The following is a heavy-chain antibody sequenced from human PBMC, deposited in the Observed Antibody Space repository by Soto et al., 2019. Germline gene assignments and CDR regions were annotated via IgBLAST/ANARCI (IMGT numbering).Heavy chain of an antibody. Sequence: PSETLSLTCAVYGGSFSGYDWSWIRQPPGKGLEWIGEINHSGSTNYNPSLKSRVTISVDTSKNQFSLKLSSVTAADTAVYYCARGARITIFGVVIIPKGMDVWGKGTTVTVSS. CDR3: ARGARITIFGVVIIPKGMDV. CDR1: GGSFSGYD. J-gene: IGHJ6*03. D-gene: IGHD3-3*01. CDR2: INHSGST. V-gene: IGHV4-34*01.